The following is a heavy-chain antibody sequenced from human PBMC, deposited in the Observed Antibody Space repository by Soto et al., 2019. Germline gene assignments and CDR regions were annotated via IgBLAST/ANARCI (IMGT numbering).Heavy chain of an antibody. CDR3: AKNCDFWSWGMDV. Sequence: GSLRLSCXASGFTFSNFVMRWVRQTPGKGLEWVSTITETGGDTYYTDSVKGRFTISRDNSRNTLHLQMNSLRAEDAAVYFCAKNCDFWSWGMDVWGQGTTVTVSS. V-gene: IGHV3-23*01. CDR1: GFTFSNFV. J-gene: IGHJ6*02. CDR2: ITETGGDT. D-gene: IGHD3-3*01.